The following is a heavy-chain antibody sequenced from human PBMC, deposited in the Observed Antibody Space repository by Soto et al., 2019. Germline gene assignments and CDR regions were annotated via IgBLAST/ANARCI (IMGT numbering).Heavy chain of an antibody. Sequence: QVQLVQSGAEVKKPGSSVKVSCKASGGTFSSYAISWVRQAPGQGLEWMGGIIPIFGTANYAQKFQGRVTITADKSTSTGYMELSSLRSEDTAVYSCARNRRRFTMVRGVQTGFDPWGQGTLVTVSS. CDR2: IIPIFGTA. CDR3: ARNRRRFTMVRGVQTGFDP. D-gene: IGHD3-10*01. J-gene: IGHJ5*02. V-gene: IGHV1-69*06. CDR1: GGTFSSYA.